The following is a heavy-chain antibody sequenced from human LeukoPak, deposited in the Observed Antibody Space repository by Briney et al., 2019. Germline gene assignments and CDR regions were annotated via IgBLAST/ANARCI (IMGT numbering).Heavy chain of an antibody. CDR3: AIVGSGSFGYFDY. J-gene: IGHJ4*02. D-gene: IGHD3-10*01. V-gene: IGHV4-4*07. CDR2: IYTSGST. CDR1: GYSISSGYH. Sequence: SETLSLTCAVSGYSISSGYHWGWIRQPPGKGLEWIGRIYTSGSTNYNPSLKSRVTMSVDTSKNQFSLKLSSVTAADTAVYYCAIVGSGSFGYFDYWGQGTLVTVSS.